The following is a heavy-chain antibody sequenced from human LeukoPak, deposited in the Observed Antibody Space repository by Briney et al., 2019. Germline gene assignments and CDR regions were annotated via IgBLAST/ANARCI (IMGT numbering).Heavy chain of an antibody. CDR1: GYPFSSFA. V-gene: IGHV3-23*01. Sequence: GGSLRLSCAVSGYPFSSFALSWVRQAPGKGLEWVSSISRSTEITLYADSVKGRFTISRDNSKNTGFLQMNNLRAEDTAIYYCAKRAAVSGVVGPFDYWGQGTLVTVSS. D-gene: IGHD6-19*01. CDR2: ISRSTEIT. J-gene: IGHJ4*02. CDR3: AKRAAVSGVVGPFDY.